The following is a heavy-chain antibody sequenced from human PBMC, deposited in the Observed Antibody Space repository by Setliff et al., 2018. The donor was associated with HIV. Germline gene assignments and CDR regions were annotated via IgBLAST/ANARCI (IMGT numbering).Heavy chain of an antibody. J-gene: IGHJ6*02. Sequence: ASVKVSCKASGYTFTGYHIHWVRQAPGQGLEWLGRINPNSGGTKYAQKFQGWVTMTRDTSISTACMELSRLRSDDTAVYYCARGRREDTPYYGMDVWGQGTTVTVSS. CDR1: GYTFTGYH. V-gene: IGHV1-2*04. CDR3: ARGRREDTPYYGMDV. CDR2: INPNSGGT. D-gene: IGHD2-15*01.